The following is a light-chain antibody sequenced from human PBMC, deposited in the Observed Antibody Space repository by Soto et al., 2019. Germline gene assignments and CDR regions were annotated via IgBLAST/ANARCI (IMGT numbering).Light chain of an antibody. Sequence: TQYPAPLSLSPGERATLSCRASQSFNIYLAWYQQKPGQAPRLLIYGASNRATGIPERFSGSGSGTDFTLTISRLEPQDSAMYYCQQYRISVTFGQGTRLEIK. CDR3: QQYRISVT. V-gene: IGKV3-20*01. CDR2: GAS. CDR1: QSFNIY. J-gene: IGKJ5*01.